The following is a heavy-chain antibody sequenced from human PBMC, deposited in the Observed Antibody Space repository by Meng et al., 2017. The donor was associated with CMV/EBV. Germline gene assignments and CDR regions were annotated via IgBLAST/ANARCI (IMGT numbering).Heavy chain of an antibody. CDR2: ISYDGSNK. CDR3: ARDMGPYCGGDCYGPVY. J-gene: IGHJ4*02. V-gene: IGHV3-30*04. D-gene: IGHD2-21*01. Sequence: SGFTFSSYGRNWVRQAPGKGLEWVAVISYDGSNKYYADSVKGRFTISRDNSKNTLYLQMNSLRAEDTAVYYCARDMGPYCGGDCYGPVYWGQGTLV. CDR1: GFTFSSYG.